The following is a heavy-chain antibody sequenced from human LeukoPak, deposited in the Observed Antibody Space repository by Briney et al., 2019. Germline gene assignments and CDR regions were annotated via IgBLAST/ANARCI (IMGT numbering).Heavy chain of an antibody. Sequence: SSVKVSCKASGGTFSSYAISWVRQAPGQGLEWMGRIIPILGIANYAQRFQGRVTITADKSTSTAYMELSSLRSEDTAVYYCARFSMVGMSPNDYGGNSHYYYYYGMDVWGQGTTVTVSS. CDR2: IIPILGIA. CDR1: GGTFSSYA. CDR3: ARFSMVGMSPNDYGGNSHYYYYYGMDV. D-gene: IGHD4-23*01. V-gene: IGHV1-69*04. J-gene: IGHJ6*02.